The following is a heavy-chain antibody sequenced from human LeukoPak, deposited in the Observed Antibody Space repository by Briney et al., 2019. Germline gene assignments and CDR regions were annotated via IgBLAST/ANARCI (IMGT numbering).Heavy chain of an antibody. CDR3: ARVSKAANPTSDSPWFDP. V-gene: IGHV3-11*05. D-gene: IGHD2-15*01. J-gene: IGHJ5*02. Sequence: GGSLRLSCAASGFTFSDYYMTWIRQAPGKGLEWVSYITSSGYYTNYGDSVKGRFTMSRDNAKKLLYLQMNSLRAEDTAVYYCARVSKAANPTSDSPWFDPWGQGTLVTVSS. CDR1: GFTFSDYY. CDR2: ITSSGYYT.